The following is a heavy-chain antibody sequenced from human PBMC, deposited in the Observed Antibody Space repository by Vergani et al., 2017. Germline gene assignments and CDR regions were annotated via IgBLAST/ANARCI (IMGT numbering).Heavy chain of an antibody. CDR1: GGSISSYY. J-gene: IGHJ6*03. V-gene: IGHV4-59*01. CDR3: ARDMSSSKNYYYMDV. CDR2: IYYSGST. Sequence: QVQLQESGPGLVKPSETLSLTCTVSGGSISSYYWSWIRQPPGKGLEWIGYIYYSGSTNYNPSLKSRVTISVDTSKNQFSLKLSSVTAADTAVYYCARDMSSSKNYYYMDVWGKGTMVTVSS. D-gene: IGHD2-2*01.